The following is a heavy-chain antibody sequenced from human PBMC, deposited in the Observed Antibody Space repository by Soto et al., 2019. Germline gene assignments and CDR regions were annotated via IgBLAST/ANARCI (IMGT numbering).Heavy chain of an antibody. V-gene: IGHV1-18*04. Sequence: ASVKVSCKASGYTFTTHGISWVRQAPGQGLEWMGWISPYNGKTTYAQKVQGRVTMTTDASTSTAYMELRGLRSDDTAVYYCARGEKIAVAGKLSVFDIWGQGTMVTVSS. CDR1: GYTFTTHG. CDR3: ARGEKIAVAGKLSVFDI. CDR2: ISPYNGKT. J-gene: IGHJ3*02. D-gene: IGHD6-19*01.